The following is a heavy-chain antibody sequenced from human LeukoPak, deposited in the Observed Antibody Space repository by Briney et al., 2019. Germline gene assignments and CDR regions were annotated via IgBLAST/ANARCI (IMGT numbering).Heavy chain of an antibody. CDR1: GGSFSGYY. Sequence: SETLSLTCAVYGGSFSGYYWSWIRQHPGKGLEWIGYIYYSGSTYYNPSLKSRVTISVDTSKNQFSLKLSSVTAADTAVYYCARFGELFFMDVWGKGTTVTVSS. J-gene: IGHJ6*03. CDR3: ARFGELFFMDV. D-gene: IGHD3-10*01. CDR2: IYYSGST. V-gene: IGHV4-31*11.